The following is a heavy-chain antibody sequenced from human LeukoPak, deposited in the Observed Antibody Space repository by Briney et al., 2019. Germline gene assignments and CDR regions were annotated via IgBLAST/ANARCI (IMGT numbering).Heavy chain of an antibody. D-gene: IGHD6-13*01. CDR3: ARLTAAGGYYLDD. V-gene: IGHV5-10-1*01. CDR2: INPSDSYT. Sequence: GESLRISCKGSGYNFISYWISWVRQMPGKGLEWMGSINPSDSYTNYSPSFQGHVTISADKSISAAYLQWSSLKASDTAMYYCARLTAAGGYYLDDWGQGTLVTVSS. J-gene: IGHJ4*02. CDR1: GYNFISYW.